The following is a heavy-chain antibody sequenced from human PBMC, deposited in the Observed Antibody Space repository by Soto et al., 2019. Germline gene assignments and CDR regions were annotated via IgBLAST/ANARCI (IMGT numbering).Heavy chain of an antibody. CDR3: AKASGWYRWDLDY. V-gene: IGHV3-30*18. D-gene: IGHD6-19*01. J-gene: IGHJ4*02. CDR1: GFTFSSYG. Sequence: QVQLVESGGGVVQPGRSLRLSCAASGFTFSSYGMHWVRQAPGKGLEWVAVISYDGSNKYYADSVKGRFTISRDNSKNTLYLQMNSLRAEDTAVYYCAKASGWYRWDLDYWGQGTLVTVSS. CDR2: ISYDGSNK.